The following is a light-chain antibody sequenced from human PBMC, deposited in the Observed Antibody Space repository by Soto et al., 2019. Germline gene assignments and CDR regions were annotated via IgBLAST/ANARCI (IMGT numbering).Light chain of an antibody. V-gene: IGKV3-15*01. Sequence: IVLTQSPATLSVSPGERATLSCRASQSVSRNLAWYQQKPGQAPRLLIYGASTRATGIPARFSGSGSGTEFTLTISSLQSEDFAVYYCQQYNNWPPWTFGQGTKVDI. CDR2: GAS. J-gene: IGKJ1*01. CDR3: QQYNNWPPWT. CDR1: QSVSRN.